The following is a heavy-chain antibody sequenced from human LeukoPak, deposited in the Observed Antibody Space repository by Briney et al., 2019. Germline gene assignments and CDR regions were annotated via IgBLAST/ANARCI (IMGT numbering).Heavy chain of an antibody. V-gene: IGHV3-23*01. CDR3: ARGDSSGWFVVDY. CDR1: GFTFSNYA. J-gene: IGHJ4*02. CDR2: ISVSGGST. D-gene: IGHD6-19*01. Sequence: PGGSLRLSCAASGFTFSNYAMSWVRQAPGKGLEWVTTISVSGGSTYYADSVKGRFTISRDNSKNTLYLQMNSLRAEDTAVYYCARGDSSGWFVVDYWGQGTLVTVSS.